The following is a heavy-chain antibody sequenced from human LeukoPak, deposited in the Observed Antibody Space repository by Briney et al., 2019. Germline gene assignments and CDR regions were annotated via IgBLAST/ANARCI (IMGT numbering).Heavy chain of an antibody. CDR3: ARGSYYDDSSGLAPDY. D-gene: IGHD3-22*01. Sequence: GGSLRLSCAASGFTSDDYDMSWVRQAPGEGLEWVSGVNWNGDSTGYADSVKGRFTISRDNAKNSLYLQMNSLRAEDTALYYCARGSYYDDSSGLAPDYWGQGTLVTVSS. V-gene: IGHV3-20*04. CDR2: VNWNGDST. J-gene: IGHJ4*02. CDR1: GFTSDDYD.